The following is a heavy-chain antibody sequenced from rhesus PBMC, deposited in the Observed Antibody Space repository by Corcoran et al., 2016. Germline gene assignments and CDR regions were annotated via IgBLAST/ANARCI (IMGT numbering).Heavy chain of an antibody. J-gene: IGHJ4*01. CDR1: GGSFSSYW. Sequence: QVQLQESGPGLVKPSETLSLTCAVSGGSFSSYWWSWIRQPPGKGLEGIGEINGNSGNTNHNPPLKSRVTISKDASKNQFSLKLSSVTAADTAVYYCARSQYCTDRGCFPFDYWGQGVLVTVSS. CDR3: ARSQYCTDRGCFPFDY. CDR2: INGNSGNT. V-gene: IGHV4-80*01. D-gene: IGHD2-21*01.